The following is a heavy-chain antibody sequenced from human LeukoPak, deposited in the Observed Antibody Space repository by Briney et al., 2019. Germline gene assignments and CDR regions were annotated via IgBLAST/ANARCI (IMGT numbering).Heavy chain of an antibody. CDR1: GLTFSTSG. CDR3: TRIAGHTGDQ. D-gene: IGHD7-27*01. Sequence: GESLKISCTTSGLTFSTSGFNWVRQAPGKGLEWVASIGPTGFDRYHADSIKGRFTISRDNAKNSLSLQMNSLRAEDTAVYYCTRIAGHTGDQWGQGTLVTVSS. J-gene: IGHJ4*02. CDR2: IGPTGFDR. V-gene: IGHV3-21*01.